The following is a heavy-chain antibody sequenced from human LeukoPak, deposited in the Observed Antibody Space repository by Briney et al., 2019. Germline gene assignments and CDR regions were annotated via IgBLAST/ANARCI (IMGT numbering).Heavy chain of an antibody. V-gene: IGHV5-10-1*04. D-gene: IGHD3-10*01. CDR2: IDPSDSYT. CDR3: ARRDYYGAGSYYFDY. Sequence: GESLKISCKGSGYSFTSYWISWVRQMPGKGLEWMGRIDPSDSYTNYSPSFQGQVTISADKSISTAYLQWSSLKASDTAMYYCARRDYYGAGSYYFDYWGQGTLVTVSS. CDR1: GYSFTSYW. J-gene: IGHJ4*02.